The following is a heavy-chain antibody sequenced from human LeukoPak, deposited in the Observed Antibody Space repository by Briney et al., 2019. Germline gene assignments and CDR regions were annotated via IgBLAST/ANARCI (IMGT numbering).Heavy chain of an antibody. CDR2: ISGSGGST. V-gene: IGHV3-23*01. CDR1: GFTFSSYA. J-gene: IGHJ4*02. CDR3: AKASGGYSYGPHDY. D-gene: IGHD5-18*01. Sequence: PGGSLRLSCAASGFTFSSYAMSWVRQTPGRGLGLVSAISGSGGSTYYADSVKGRFTISRDNSKNTLYLQMNSLRAEDTAVYYCAKASGGYSYGPHDYWGQGTLVTVSS.